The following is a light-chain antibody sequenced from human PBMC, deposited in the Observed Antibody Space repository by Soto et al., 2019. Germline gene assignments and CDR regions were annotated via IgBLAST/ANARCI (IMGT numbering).Light chain of an antibody. CDR1: SSDVGGYNY. Sequence: QSALTQPPSASGSPGQSVIISCTGTSSDVGGYNYVSWYQQHPGKAPKLMISEVSKRPSGVPDRFSGSKSGNTASLTVSGLQAEYEADYYCSSFAGNNNVVFGGGTKLTVL. J-gene: IGLJ2*01. CDR3: SSFAGNNNVV. CDR2: EVS. V-gene: IGLV2-8*01.